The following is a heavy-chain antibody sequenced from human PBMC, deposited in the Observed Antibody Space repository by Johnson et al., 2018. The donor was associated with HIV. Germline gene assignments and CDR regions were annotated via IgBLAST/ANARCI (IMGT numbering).Heavy chain of an antibody. CDR3: PKTIFGVVSDALDI. CDR1: GFTFADYA. D-gene: IGHD3-3*01. J-gene: IGHJ3*02. V-gene: IGHV3-9*01. Sequence: VLLVESGGGLVQPGRSLRLSCAASGFTFADYAMHWVRPAPGKGLAWVSGISWNSGSIGYADSVKGRFTISRDNAKNSLYLQMNSLRAEDTAMYYCPKTIFGVVSDALDIWGQGTMVTVSS. CDR2: ISWNSGSI.